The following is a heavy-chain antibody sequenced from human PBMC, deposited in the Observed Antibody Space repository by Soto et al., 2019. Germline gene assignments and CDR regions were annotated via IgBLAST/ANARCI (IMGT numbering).Heavy chain of an antibody. D-gene: IGHD3-10*01. CDR3: ARDLWGITMVRGVRIFDY. Sequence: PSETLSLTCVVSGGSLSSYYWSWIRQPPGKGLEWIGYIYYSGSTNYNPSLKSRVTISVDTSKNQFSLKLNSVTAEDTAVYYCARDLWGITMVRGVRIFDYWGQGTLVTVSS. V-gene: IGHV4-59*12. CDR2: IYYSGST. J-gene: IGHJ4*02. CDR1: GGSLSSYY.